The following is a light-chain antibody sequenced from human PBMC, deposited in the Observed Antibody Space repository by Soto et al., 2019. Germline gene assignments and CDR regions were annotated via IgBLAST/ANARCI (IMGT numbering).Light chain of an antibody. V-gene: IGLV2-14*01. Sequence: QSVLTQPASVSGSPGQTITISCTGTSSDVGGYNYLSWYQQHPGKAPKVMIYEVSNRPSGVSNRFSGSKSGNTASLTISGLQAEDDADYFCSSYTTSGTPVFGGGTKVTVL. CDR2: EVS. CDR3: SSYTTSGTPV. CDR1: SSDVGGYNY. J-gene: IGLJ3*02.